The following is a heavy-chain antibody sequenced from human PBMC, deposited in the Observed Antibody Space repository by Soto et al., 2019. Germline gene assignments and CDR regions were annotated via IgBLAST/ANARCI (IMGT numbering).Heavy chain of an antibody. CDR2: ISYDGSNK. Sequence: GGSLRLSCAASGFTFSSYAMHWVRQAPGKGLEWVAVISYDGSNKYYADSVKGRFTISRDNSKNTLYLQMNSLRAEDTAVYYCARRSAMVTTDYWGQGTLVTVSS. D-gene: IGHD5-18*01. CDR1: GFTFSSYA. J-gene: IGHJ4*02. V-gene: IGHV3-30-3*01. CDR3: ARRSAMVTTDY.